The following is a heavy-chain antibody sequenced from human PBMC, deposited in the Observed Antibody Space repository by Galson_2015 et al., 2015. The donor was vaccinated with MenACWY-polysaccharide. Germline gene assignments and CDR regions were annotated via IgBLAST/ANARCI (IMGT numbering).Heavy chain of an antibody. CDR3: TRIIARKHTFVDS. CDR1: GHNFSSYD. D-gene: IGHD2-21*01. CDR2: MNTNSGNT. V-gene: IGHV1-8*01. J-gene: IGHJ4*02. Sequence: SVKVSCKASGHNFSSYDINWARQAGGQGLEWMGWMNTNSGNTGYAQRIQGRVDMTRDTDTSTAYMELRMLRYDDTAVYYCTRIIARKHTFVDSWGQGTLVRVS.